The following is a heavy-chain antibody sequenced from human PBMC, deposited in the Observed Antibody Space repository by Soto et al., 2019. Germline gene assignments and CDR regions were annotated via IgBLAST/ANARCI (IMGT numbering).Heavy chain of an antibody. CDR3: EHRRGHSRGCVPFDY. CDR2: IYWHDDK. CDR1: GFSLNTPGVG. J-gene: IGHJ4*02. D-gene: IGHD6-19*01. Sequence: QITLRESGPTLVKPTQTLTLTCTFSGFSLNTPGVGVGWVRQPPGKAPEWLALIYWHDDKRFSPSLRSRLTITKDASRSQVILTMTNMDPVDTATYYCEHRRGHSRGCVPFDYWGQGTLVTVSS. V-gene: IGHV2-5*01.